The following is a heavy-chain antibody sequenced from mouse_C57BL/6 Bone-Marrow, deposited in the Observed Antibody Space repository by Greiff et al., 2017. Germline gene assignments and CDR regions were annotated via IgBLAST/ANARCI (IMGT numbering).Heavy chain of an antibody. CDR3: TRFYDYDRGFDY. Sequence: EVKLMESGEGLVKPGGSLKLSCAASGFTFSSYAMSWVRQTPEKRLEWVAYISSGGDYIYYADTVKGRFTISRDNPRNTLYLQMSSLKSEDTAMYYGTRFYDYDRGFDYWGQGTTLTVSS. CDR1: GFTFSSYA. V-gene: IGHV5-9-1*02. J-gene: IGHJ2*01. D-gene: IGHD2-4*01. CDR2: ISSGGDYI.